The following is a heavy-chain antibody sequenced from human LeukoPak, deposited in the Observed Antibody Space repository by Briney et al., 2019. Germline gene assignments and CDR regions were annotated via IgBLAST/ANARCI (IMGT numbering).Heavy chain of an antibody. CDR3: AAGTALRGFYYFDY. D-gene: IGHD6-19*01. CDR2: TYYRSKWYN. CDR1: GDSVSSNSAT. V-gene: IGHV6-1*01. Sequence: SQTLSLTCAISGDSVSSNSATWNWIRQSPSRGFEWLGRTYYRSKWYNDYAVSVKSRTTINPDTSKNQVSLQLNSVTPEDTAVYYCAAGTALRGFYYFDYWGQGTLVTVSS. J-gene: IGHJ4*02.